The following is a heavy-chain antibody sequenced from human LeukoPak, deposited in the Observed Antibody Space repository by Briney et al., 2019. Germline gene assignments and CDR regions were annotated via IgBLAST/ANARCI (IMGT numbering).Heavy chain of an antibody. Sequence: PSETLSLTCTVSGGSISSSSYYWGWIRQPPGKGLEWIGSIYYSGNTYYNPSLKSRVTISVDTSKNQFSLKMSSATAADTAVYYCARDSLAAAGTSFWGQGTLVTVSS. CDR2: IYYSGNT. J-gene: IGHJ4*02. D-gene: IGHD6-13*01. CDR1: GGSISSSSYY. V-gene: IGHV4-39*07. CDR3: ARDSLAAAGTSF.